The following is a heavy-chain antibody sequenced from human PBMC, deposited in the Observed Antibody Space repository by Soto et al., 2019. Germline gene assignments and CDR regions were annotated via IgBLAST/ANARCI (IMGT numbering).Heavy chain of an antibody. CDR1: GGTYSSYP. Sequence: QAQLVQSGAEMKQPGSSVKVSCKASGGTYSSYPINWVRQAPGHGLEWLGSFTPALGTANYPKKFQDRLTITADTSASTTYLELRSLRSEHPGLYYCPREGGDGYRWEGYWFLDLWGRGTLVTVSS. V-gene: IGHV1-69*06. D-gene: IGHD3-16*01. CDR3: PREGGDGYRWEGYWFLDL. J-gene: IGHJ2*01. CDR2: FTPALGTA.